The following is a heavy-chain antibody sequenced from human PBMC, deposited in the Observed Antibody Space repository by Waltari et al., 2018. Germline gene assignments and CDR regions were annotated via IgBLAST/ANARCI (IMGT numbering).Heavy chain of an antibody. D-gene: IGHD3-10*01. CDR3: ARGRSYYGSGSYFFDY. CDR1: GYTFTTYG. V-gene: IGHV1-18*01. Sequence: GQSGAEVKKPGASVKVSCKASGYTFTTYGISWVRQAPGQGLEWMGWISTYNGNTKYAQNLQGRVTMTTDTSTSTAYMELRSLRSDDTAVYYCARGRSYYGSGSYFFDYWGQGTLVTVSS. J-gene: IGHJ4*02. CDR2: ISTYNGNT.